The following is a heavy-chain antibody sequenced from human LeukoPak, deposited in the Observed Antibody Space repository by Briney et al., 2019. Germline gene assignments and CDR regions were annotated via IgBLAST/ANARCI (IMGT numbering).Heavy chain of an antibody. Sequence: SETLSLTCAVYGGSFSGYYWTFIRQPPGKGPEWIGEINHSGSTNYNPSLKSRVTISVDTSRNEFSLRLNSVTAADTAVYYCATFRWGVGFEYWGQGTLVTVSS. J-gene: IGHJ4*02. CDR3: ATFRWGVGFEY. CDR2: INHSGST. D-gene: IGHD3-16*01. V-gene: IGHV4-34*01. CDR1: GGSFSGYY.